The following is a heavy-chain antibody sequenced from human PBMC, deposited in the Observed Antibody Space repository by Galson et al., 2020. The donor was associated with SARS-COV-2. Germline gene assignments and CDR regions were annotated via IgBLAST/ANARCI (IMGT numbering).Heavy chain of an antibody. V-gene: IGHV5-51*01. Sequence: KIGESLKISCKGSGYSFTSYWIGWVRQMPGKGLEWMGIIYPGDSDTRYSPSFQGQVTISADKSISTAYLQWSSLKASDTAMYYCARRGYYGSGSYYNDNIDYWGQGTLVTVSS. CDR2: IYPGDSDT. D-gene: IGHD3-10*01. CDR3: ARRGYYGSGSYYNDNIDY. CDR1: GYSFTSYW. J-gene: IGHJ4*02.